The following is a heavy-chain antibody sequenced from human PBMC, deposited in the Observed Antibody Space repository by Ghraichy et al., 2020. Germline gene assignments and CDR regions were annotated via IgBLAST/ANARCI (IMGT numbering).Heavy chain of an antibody. J-gene: IGHJ1*01. D-gene: IGHD2-21*02. CDR1: GGSISSGSYY. V-gene: IGHV4-39*01. CDR3: ARQGVTAIPTYFQH. CDR2: IYYTGST. Sequence: SQTLSLTCTVSGGSISSGSYYWGWIRQPPAKGLEWIGSIYYTGSTYYNPSLKSRVTISVDTSKSQFSLKLSSVTAADTGVYYCARQGVTAIPTYFQHWGQGTLVTVSS.